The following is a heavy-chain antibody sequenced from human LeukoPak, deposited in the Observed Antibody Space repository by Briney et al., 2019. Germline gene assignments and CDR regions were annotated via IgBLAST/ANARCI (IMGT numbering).Heavy chain of an antibody. V-gene: IGHV3-74*01. J-gene: IGHJ4*02. CDR1: GFTFSSYW. CDR3: ARGDDSSGYYDY. CDR2: INSDGSST. Sequence: GGSLRLSCAASGFTFSSYWMHWVRQAPGKGLVWVSRINSDGSSTSYADSVKGRFTISRDNAKNTLYLQMNSLRAEDTAVYYCARGDDSSGYYDYWGQGTLVTVSS. D-gene: IGHD3-22*01.